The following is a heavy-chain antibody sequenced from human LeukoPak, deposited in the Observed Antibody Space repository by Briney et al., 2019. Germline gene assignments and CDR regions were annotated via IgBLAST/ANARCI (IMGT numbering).Heavy chain of an antibody. V-gene: IGHV3-53*01. Sequence: GGSLRLSCAASGFSVSGNYMSWVRQAPGKGLEWVSFIHTAGSTFYADSVKGRFTISRDNSKNTLYLQMNSLRAEDTAVYYCAKAPGSSSPGTSDYWGQGTLVTVSS. CDR3: AKAPGSSSPGTSDY. J-gene: IGHJ4*02. CDR2: IHTAGST. CDR1: GFSVSGNY. D-gene: IGHD6-6*01.